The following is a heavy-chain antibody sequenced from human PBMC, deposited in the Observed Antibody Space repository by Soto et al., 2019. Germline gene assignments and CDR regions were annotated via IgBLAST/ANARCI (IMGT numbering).Heavy chain of an antibody. Sequence: EVQLLESGGGLVQPGGSLRLSCAASGFTFSSYAMSWVRQAPGKGLEWVSAISGSGGSTYYADSVKGRFTISRDNSKNTLYLQMNSLGAEDTAVYYCAKAPPRGYCSGGSCYSVFDYWGQGTLVTVSS. D-gene: IGHD2-15*01. CDR3: AKAPPRGYCSGGSCYSVFDY. CDR1: GFTFSSYA. J-gene: IGHJ4*02. CDR2: ISGSGGST. V-gene: IGHV3-23*01.